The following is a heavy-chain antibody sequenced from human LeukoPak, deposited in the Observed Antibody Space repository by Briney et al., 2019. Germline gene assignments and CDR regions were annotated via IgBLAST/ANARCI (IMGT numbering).Heavy chain of an antibody. Sequence: GASVKVSCKASGYTFTSYGISWVRQAPGQGLEWMGWINPNSGGTNYAQKFQGWVTMTRDTSISTAYMELSRLRSDDTAVYYCARGPPLYCSSTSCYANPYNWFDPWGQGTLVTVSS. CDR3: ARGPPLYCSSTSCYANPYNWFDP. CDR1: GYTFTSYG. CDR2: INPNSGGT. J-gene: IGHJ5*02. D-gene: IGHD2-2*01. V-gene: IGHV1-2*04.